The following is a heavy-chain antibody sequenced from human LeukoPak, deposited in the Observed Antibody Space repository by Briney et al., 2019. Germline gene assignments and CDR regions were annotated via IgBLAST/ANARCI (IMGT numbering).Heavy chain of an antibody. D-gene: IGHD4-17*01. CDR3: ARAQDYGDYLDAFDI. CDR1: RGTFSSYA. J-gene: IGHJ3*02. V-gene: IGHV1-69*13. CDR2: IIPIFGTA. Sequence: SVKVSCKASRGTFSSYAISWVRQAPGQGLEWMGGIIPIFGTANYAQKFQGRVTITADESTSTAYMELSSLRSEDTAVYYCARAQDYGDYLDAFDIWGQGTMVTVSS.